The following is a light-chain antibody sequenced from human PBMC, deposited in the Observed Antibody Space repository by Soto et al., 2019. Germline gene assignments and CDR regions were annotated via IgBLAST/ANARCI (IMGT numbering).Light chain of an antibody. CDR2: EVS. J-gene: IGLJ1*01. V-gene: IGLV2-14*01. CDR3: SSYTSTSSYV. CDR1: SSDIGAYNY. Sequence: QSVLTQPASVSGSPGQSITISCTGTSSDIGAYNYVSWYQQHPGKAPKLMIYEVSNRPSGISNRFSGSKSGNTASLTISGLQADDEADYYCSSYTSTSSYVFGTGTEVTVL.